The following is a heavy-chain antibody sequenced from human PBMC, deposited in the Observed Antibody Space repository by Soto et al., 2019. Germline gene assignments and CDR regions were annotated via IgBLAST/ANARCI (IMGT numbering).Heavy chain of an antibody. CDR3: AREVDAGDGDYDGRRFAS. Sequence: EVQLVESGGGLIQPGGSLRLSCAASGFTVSSNYMSWVRQAPGKGLEWVSVIYSGGSTYYAVSVKGRFTISRDNSKNTLYRQMNSLRAEDPAVYYCAREVDAGDGDYDGRRFASWGQGTLVTVSS. CDR1: GFTVSSNY. D-gene: IGHD4-17*01. V-gene: IGHV3-53*01. J-gene: IGHJ4*02. CDR2: IYSGGST.